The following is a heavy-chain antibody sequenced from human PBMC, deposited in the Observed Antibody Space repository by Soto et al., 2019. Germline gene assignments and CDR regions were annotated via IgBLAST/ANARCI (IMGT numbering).Heavy chain of an antibody. CDR1: DGSPSSHY. J-gene: IGHJ5*02. V-gene: IGHV4-59*11. Sequence: SEPLALTFTVSDGSPSSHYWSWIRLPPGKGLEWIGYIYYSGSTNYNPSLESRVTISVDMSKNQFSLKLTSVTAADTAVYYCARDKGVVSEPQIGFDPWGQGTLVTVSS. D-gene: IGHD2-8*01. CDR3: ARDKGVVSEPQIGFDP. CDR2: IYYSGST.